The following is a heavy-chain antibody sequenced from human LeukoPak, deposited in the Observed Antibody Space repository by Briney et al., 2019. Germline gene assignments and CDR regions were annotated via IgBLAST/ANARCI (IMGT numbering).Heavy chain of an antibody. J-gene: IGHJ4*02. V-gene: IGHV4-59*11. D-gene: IGHD1-14*01. CDR1: GDSITSHY. CDR3: ARETTWVFDY. Sequence: PSETLSLTRTVSGDSITSHYWSWIRQPPGKGLEWIGYIYYTGSTKYNPSLKNRVTKSADTSKNQLSLKLSSVTAADTAVYYCARETTWVFDYWGPGFLVTVSS. CDR2: IYYTGST.